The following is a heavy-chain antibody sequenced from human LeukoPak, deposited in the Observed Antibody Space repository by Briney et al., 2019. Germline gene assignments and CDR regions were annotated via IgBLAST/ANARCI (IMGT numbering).Heavy chain of an antibody. Sequence: ASVKVSCKASGNTLTDYYMHWVRQVPGQGLECMGWIHPRSGETNYAQKFQGRLTMTRDTSISTAYMELSSLKSDDTALYYCARLPTGVAGTVDCWGQGTLVTVSS. V-gene: IGHV1-2*02. CDR3: ARLPTGVAGTVDC. CDR2: IHPRSGET. J-gene: IGHJ4*02. D-gene: IGHD6-19*01. CDR1: GNTLTDYY.